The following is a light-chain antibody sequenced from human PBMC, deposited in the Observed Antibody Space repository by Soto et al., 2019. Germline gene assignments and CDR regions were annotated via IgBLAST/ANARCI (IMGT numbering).Light chain of an antibody. V-gene: IGKV1-5*01. J-gene: IGKJ4*01. CDR1: QSISSW. CDR2: DAS. Sequence: DIQMTQSPSPLSASVGERVTNTCRASQSISSWLAWYQQKPGKAPNLLIYDASSLESGVPSRFSGSGSGTEFTLTISSLQPDDFAAYYCQQYKSFSPTFGGGTKVEIK. CDR3: QQYKSFSPT.